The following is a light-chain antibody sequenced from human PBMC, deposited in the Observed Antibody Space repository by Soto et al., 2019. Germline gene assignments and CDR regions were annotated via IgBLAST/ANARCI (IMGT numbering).Light chain of an antibody. CDR2: DAS. J-gene: IGKJ4*01. V-gene: IGKV1-33*01. CDR3: QHYDNLFLT. CDR1: QDISTY. Sequence: DLQMTQSPSSLSASVGDRVTITCQASQDISTYLNWYQQKPGKAPKLLIFDASNLETGVPSRFSGSGSGTDFTFTISSLQPEDIATYYCQHYDNLFLTFGGGSKVEIK.